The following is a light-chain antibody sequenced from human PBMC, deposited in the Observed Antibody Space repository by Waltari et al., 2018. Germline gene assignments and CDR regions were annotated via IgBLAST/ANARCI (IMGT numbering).Light chain of an antibody. CDR3: QKYGTLPAT. V-gene: IGKV3-20*01. J-gene: IGKJ1*01. CDR2: DAS. Sequence: EIVLTQSPGTLCLSPGERATLSCRASQSVSRTLAWYQQKPGQAPRLLIYDASTRATGIPDRFSGRGSGTDFSLTISRLEPEDFAVYYCQKYGTLPATFGQGTKVEIK. CDR1: QSVSRT.